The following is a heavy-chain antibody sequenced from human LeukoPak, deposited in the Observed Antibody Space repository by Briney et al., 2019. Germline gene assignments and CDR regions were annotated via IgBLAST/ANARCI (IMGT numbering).Heavy chain of an antibody. J-gene: IGHJ4*02. V-gene: IGHV3-23*01. D-gene: IGHD2-21*02. Sequence: GGSLRLSCAASGFTFSSYAMSWVRQAPGKGLEWVSAISGSGGSTCYADSVKGRFTISRDNSKNTLYLQMNSLRAEDTAVYYCAKDAENIVVVTAILSFDYWGQGTLVTVSS. CDR1: GFTFSSYA. CDR3: AKDAENIVVVTAILSFDY. CDR2: ISGSGGST.